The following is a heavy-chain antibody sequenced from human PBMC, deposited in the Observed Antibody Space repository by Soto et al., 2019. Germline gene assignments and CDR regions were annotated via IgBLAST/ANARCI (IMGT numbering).Heavy chain of an antibody. V-gene: IGHV4-39*01. CDR2: IYYSGST. CDR1: GGSISSSSYY. J-gene: IGHJ4*02. Sequence: QLQLQESGPGLVKPSETLSLTCTVSGGSISSSSYYWGWIRQPPGKGLEWIGSIYYSGSTYYNPSLKSRVTISVDTSKNQFSLKLSSVTAADTAVYYCARHPPWKYYFDYWGQGTLVTVSS. CDR3: ARHPPWKYYFDY. D-gene: IGHD1-1*01.